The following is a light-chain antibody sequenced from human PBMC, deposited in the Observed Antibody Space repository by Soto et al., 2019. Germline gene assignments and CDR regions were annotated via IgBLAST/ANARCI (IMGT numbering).Light chain of an antibody. V-gene: IGKV3-20*01. CDR1: QSVSSSY. J-gene: IGKJ5*01. CDR3: QQYGSSPLVT. CDR2: GAS. Sequence: EIVLTQSPGTLSLSPGEGATLSCRASQSVSSSYLAWYQQKPGQAPRLLIYGASSRATGIPDRISGSGSGTDFTLTISRLEPEDFAVYYCQQYGSSPLVTFGQGTRLEIK.